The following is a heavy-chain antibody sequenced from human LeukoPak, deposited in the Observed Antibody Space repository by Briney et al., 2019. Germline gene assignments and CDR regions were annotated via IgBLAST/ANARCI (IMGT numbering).Heavy chain of an antibody. CDR2: IYTSGST. J-gene: IGHJ4*02. V-gene: IGHV4-61*02. CDR1: GGSISSGSYY. CDR3: ARVFGGVIADY. Sequence: SQTLSLTCTVSGGSISSGSYYWSWIRQPAGKGLEWIGRIYTSGSTNYNPSLKSRVTISVDTSKNQFSLKLSSVTAADTAVYYCARVFGGVIADYWGQGTLVTVSS. D-gene: IGHD3-16*02.